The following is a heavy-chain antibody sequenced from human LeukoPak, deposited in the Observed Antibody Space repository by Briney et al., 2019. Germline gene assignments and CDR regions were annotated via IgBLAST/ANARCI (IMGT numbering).Heavy chain of an antibody. D-gene: IGHD6-19*01. Sequence: GGPLRLSCAASGFTFSSYSMNWVRQAPGKGLEWVSSISSSSSDIFYADSVKGRFTISRDNSKNTLYLQMNSLRAEDTAVYYCARAAAGKSYYYGMDVWGQGTTVTVSS. CDR2: ISSSSSDI. V-gene: IGHV3-21*04. J-gene: IGHJ6*02. CDR1: GFTFSSYS. CDR3: ARAAAGKSYYYGMDV.